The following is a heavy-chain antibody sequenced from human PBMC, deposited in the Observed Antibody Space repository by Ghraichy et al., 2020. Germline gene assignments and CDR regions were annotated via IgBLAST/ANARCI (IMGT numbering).Heavy chain of an antibody. V-gene: IGHV3-7*01. Sequence: GGSLRLSCAASGFTFSSYWMSWVRQAPGKGLEWVANIKQDGSEKYYVDSVKGRFTISRDNAKNSLYLQMNSLRADDTAVYYCARGGGNHAFDVWGRGTMVTVSS. J-gene: IGHJ3*01. CDR1: GFTFSSYW. CDR2: IKQDGSEK. CDR3: ARGGGNHAFDV. D-gene: IGHD3-16*01.